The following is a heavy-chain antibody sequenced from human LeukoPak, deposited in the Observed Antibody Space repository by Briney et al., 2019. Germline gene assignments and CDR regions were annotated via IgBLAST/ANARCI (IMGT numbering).Heavy chain of an antibody. J-gene: IGHJ6*04. V-gene: IGHV3-9*01. D-gene: IGHD3-10*02. CDR3: AELGITMIGGV. CDR2: ITWNSARI. Sequence: GGSLRLSCAASGFTFDDYAMHWVRQAPGKGLEWVSGITWNSARIVYADSVRGRFTISRDNAKNSLYLQMNSLRAEDTAVYYCAELGITMIGGVWGKGTTVTISS. CDR1: GFTFDDYA.